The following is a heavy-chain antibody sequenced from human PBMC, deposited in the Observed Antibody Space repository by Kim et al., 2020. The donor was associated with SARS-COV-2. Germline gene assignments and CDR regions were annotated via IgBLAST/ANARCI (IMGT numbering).Heavy chain of an antibody. V-gene: IGHV3-33*05. CDR2: ISYDGSEK. CDR3: ARDVRPTPFSGVMAF. D-gene: IGHD3-16*01. Sequence: GGSLRLSCIASGLTFSSYSMHWVRQAPGKGLEWVAVISYDGSEKYYIDSVKGRFSISRDNSKTTVYLQMYSLRDEDTAVYYCARDVRPTPFSGVMAFWGQGTLVTVSS. CDR1: GLTFSSYS. J-gene: IGHJ4*02.